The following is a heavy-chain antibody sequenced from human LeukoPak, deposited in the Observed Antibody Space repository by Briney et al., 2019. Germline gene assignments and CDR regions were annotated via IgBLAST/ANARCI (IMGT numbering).Heavy chain of an antibody. V-gene: IGHV3-30-3*01. CDR3: AKEERGYSYGNFDY. J-gene: IGHJ4*02. CDR2: ISYDGSNK. Sequence: GGSLRLSCAASGFTFSSYAMHWVRQAPGKGLEWVAVISYDGSNKYYADSVQGRFTISRDNSKNTLYLQMNSLRAEDTAVYYCAKEERGYSYGNFDYWGQGTLVTVSS. D-gene: IGHD5-18*01. CDR1: GFTFSSYA.